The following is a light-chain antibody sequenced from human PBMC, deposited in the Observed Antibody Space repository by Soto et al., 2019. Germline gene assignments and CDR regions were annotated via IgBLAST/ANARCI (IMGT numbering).Light chain of an antibody. J-gene: IGKJ1*01. CDR2: DAS. CDR1: QSISSW. CDR3: QQGPT. Sequence: DIQMTPSPSTLSASVGDRVTITCRASQSISSWLAWYQQKPGKAPKLLIYDASSLESGVPSRFSGSGSGTEFTLTISSLQPDDFETYYCQQGPTFGQGTKVEIK. V-gene: IGKV1-5*01.